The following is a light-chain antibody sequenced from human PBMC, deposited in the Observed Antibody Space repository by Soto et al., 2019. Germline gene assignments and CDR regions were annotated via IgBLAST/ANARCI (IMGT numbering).Light chain of an antibody. V-gene: IGLV2-14*01. CDR2: DVS. CDR3: SSYTSSSTYV. Sequence: QSVLTQPASVSGCPGQSITSSCTGTSSDVGGYNYVSWYQQHPGKAPKLMIYDVSNRPSGISNRFSGSKSGNTASLTISGLLAEDEADYYCSSYTSSSTYVFGTGTKVPVL. J-gene: IGLJ1*01. CDR1: SSDVGGYNY.